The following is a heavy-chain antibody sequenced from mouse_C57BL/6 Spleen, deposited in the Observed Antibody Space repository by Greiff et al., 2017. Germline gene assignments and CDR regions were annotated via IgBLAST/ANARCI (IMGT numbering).Heavy chain of an antibody. CDR3: ALIYYDYDGYAMDY. CDR1: GFNIKNTY. Sequence: VQLKQSVAELVRPGASVKLSCTASGFNIKNTYMHWVKQRPEPGLEWIGRIDPANGNTKYAPKFPGKATITADTSSNTAYLQLSSLTSEDTAIYYCALIYYDYDGYAMDYWGQGTSVTVSS. CDR2: IDPANGNT. V-gene: IGHV14-3*01. J-gene: IGHJ4*01. D-gene: IGHD2-4*01.